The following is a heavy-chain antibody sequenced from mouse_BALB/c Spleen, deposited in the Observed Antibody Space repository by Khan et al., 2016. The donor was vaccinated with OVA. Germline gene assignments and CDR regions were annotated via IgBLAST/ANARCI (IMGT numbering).Heavy chain of an antibody. Sequence: EVQLQESGPGLVKPSQSLSLTCSVTGYSITSGYYWNWIRQFPGNQLEWLGYMNYAGTNTYNPALKNRISITRDTSTNQFFLKLLSLTTEDTATYYCARAYFGYDETWFAYWGQGTLVTVSA. CDR2: MNYAGTN. CDR1: GYSITSGYY. J-gene: IGHJ3*01. D-gene: IGHD2-14*01. V-gene: IGHV3-6*02. CDR3: ARAYFGYDETWFAY.